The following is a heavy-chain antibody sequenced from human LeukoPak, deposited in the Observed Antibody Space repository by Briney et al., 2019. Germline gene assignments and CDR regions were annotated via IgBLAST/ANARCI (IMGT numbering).Heavy chain of an antibody. CDR2: ISAYNGNT. D-gene: IGHD3-3*01. V-gene: IGHV1-18*01. CDR3: AREAREPGVVRYYYYMDV. J-gene: IGHJ6*03. Sequence: ASVKVSCKASGYTFTSYGISWVRQAPGQGLEWMGWISAYNGNTNYAQKLQGRVTMTTDTSTSTAYMELRSLRSDDTAVYYCAREAREPGVVRYYYYMDVWGKGTTVTVSS. CDR1: GYTFTSYG.